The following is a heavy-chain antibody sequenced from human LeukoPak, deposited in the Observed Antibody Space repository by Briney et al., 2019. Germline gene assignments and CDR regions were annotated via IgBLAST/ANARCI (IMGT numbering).Heavy chain of an antibody. Sequence: GGSLRLSCAASGFFFSDYVMHWVRQAPGKGLEWVAVISFDSTSRYYADSVRGRFTISRDNTKNSLYLQMDSLTADDTAVYFCACLRGPSDYWGQGTLVTVSS. V-gene: IGHV3-30*04. D-gene: IGHD4-17*01. CDR1: GFFFSDYV. CDR2: ISFDSTSR. CDR3: ACLRGPSDY. J-gene: IGHJ4*02.